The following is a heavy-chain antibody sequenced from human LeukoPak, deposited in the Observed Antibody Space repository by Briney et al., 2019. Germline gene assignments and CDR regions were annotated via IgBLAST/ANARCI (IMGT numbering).Heavy chain of an antibody. CDR1: GFTFSNAW. D-gene: IGHD5-18*01. CDR3: TTDSGYSYGYGDGDIDY. Sequence: PGGSLRLSCAASGFTFSNAWMSWVRQAPGKGLEWVGRIKSKTDGGTTDYAAPVKGRFTISRDDSKNTLYLQMNSLKTEDTAVYYCTTDSGYSYGYGDGDIDYWGQGTLVTVSS. V-gene: IGHV3-15*01. CDR2: IKSKTDGGTT. J-gene: IGHJ4*02.